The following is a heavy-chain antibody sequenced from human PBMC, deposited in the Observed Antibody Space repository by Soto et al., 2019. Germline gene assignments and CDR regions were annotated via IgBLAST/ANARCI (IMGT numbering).Heavy chain of an antibody. CDR1: GYTFSTYA. J-gene: IGHJ4*02. CDR2: ISFDVKKT. Sequence: PGGSLRLSCVASGYTFSTYAMHWDRPPPDKVLEWVAVISFDVKKTYYAKSVKGRFTITRDNSRNALYMQMNDLRREDYGLYSCASGLRWGSENDYPGFDSWGQGTLVTVSS. CDR3: ASGLRWGSENDYPGFDS. V-gene: IGHV3-30*01. D-gene: IGHD3-10*01.